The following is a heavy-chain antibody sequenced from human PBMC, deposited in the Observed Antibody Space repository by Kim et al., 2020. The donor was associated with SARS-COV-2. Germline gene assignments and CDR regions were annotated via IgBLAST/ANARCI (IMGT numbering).Heavy chain of an antibody. CDR1: GGSFSGYY. D-gene: IGHD4-17*01. CDR3: ARGLNELPVASGARMLLTTPNDYALIWFDP. Sequence: SETLSLTCAVYGGSFSGYYWSWIRQPPGKGLEWIGEINHSGSTNYNPSLKSRVTISVDTSKNQFSLKLSSVTAAATAAYYCARGLNELPVASGARMLLTTPNDYALIWFDPWGQGTLVTVSS. V-gene: IGHV4-34*01. J-gene: IGHJ5*02. CDR2: INHSGST.